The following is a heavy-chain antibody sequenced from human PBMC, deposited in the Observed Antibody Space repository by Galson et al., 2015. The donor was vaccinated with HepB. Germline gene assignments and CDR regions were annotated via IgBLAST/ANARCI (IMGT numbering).Heavy chain of an antibody. V-gene: IGHV3-23*01. Sequence: SLRLSCAASGFSFGSYAMSWVRQAPGKGLEWVSTISGSIDSTYYADSVKGRFTISRDTSKNTLYLHMNSLRADDTAVYYCAKDPAIAAPFYFDYWGQGTLVTVSS. CDR1: GFSFGSYA. CDR2: ISGSIDST. J-gene: IGHJ4*02. D-gene: IGHD6-13*01. CDR3: AKDPAIAAPFYFDY.